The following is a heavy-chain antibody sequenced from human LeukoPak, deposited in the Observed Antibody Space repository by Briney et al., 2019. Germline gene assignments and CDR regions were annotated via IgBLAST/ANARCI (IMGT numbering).Heavy chain of an antibody. D-gene: IGHD5-18*01. J-gene: IGHJ3*02. CDR2: IYYSGST. Sequence: SETLSLTCTVSGFSISSCGYYWGCLRQPPGKGLEWIGSIYYSGSTYYNPSLKSRVTISVDTSKNQFSLKLSAVNAAVKDGYNCARQREKYSPHDPFDIWGQGTMVTVSS. V-gene: IGHV4-39*01. CDR1: GFSISSCGYY. CDR3: ARQREKYSPHDPFDI.